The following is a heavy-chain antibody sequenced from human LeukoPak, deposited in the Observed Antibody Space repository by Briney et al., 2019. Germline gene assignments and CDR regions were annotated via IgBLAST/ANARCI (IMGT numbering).Heavy chain of an antibody. CDR2: ISAYNGNT. D-gene: IGHD1-7*01. CDR3: ATEGNNWNYRRAFDI. V-gene: IGHV1-18*01. Sequence: GASVKVSCKASGYTFTSYGISWVRQAPGQGLEWMGWISAYNGNTIYAQKFQGRVTMTEDTSTDTAYMELSSLRSEDTAVYYCATEGNNWNYRRAFDIWGQGTMVTVSS. J-gene: IGHJ3*02. CDR1: GYTFTSYG.